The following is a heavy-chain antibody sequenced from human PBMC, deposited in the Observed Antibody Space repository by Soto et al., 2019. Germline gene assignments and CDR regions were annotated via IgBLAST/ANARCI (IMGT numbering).Heavy chain of an antibody. CDR3: AAGGSGYYAN. CDR1: GFTFGTYW. V-gene: IGHV3-74*01. D-gene: IGHD3-22*01. Sequence: EVQLVESGGDLVQPGGSLRLSCAASGFTFGTYWMHWVRRAPGKGLLWVSRIKTDGTYATYADSVKGRFTISRDNAKNTLYLQMNSLRVEDAAVYYCAAGGSGYYANWGQGTLVTVSS. J-gene: IGHJ4*02. CDR2: IKTDGTYA.